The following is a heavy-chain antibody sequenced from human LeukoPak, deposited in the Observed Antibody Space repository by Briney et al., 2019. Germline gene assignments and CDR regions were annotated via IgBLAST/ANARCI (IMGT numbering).Heavy chain of an antibody. CDR2: ISAYNGNT. V-gene: IGHV1-18*01. CDR1: GYTFTSYS. Sequence: GASVKVSCKASGYTFTSYSISWVRQAPGQGLEWMGWISAYNGNTNYAQKLQGRVTMATDTSTSTAYMELRSLRSDDTAVYYCARTVWFGELLIVGGPTYNWFDPWGQGTLVTVSS. CDR3: ARTVWFGELLIVGGPTYNWFDP. J-gene: IGHJ5*02. D-gene: IGHD3-10*01.